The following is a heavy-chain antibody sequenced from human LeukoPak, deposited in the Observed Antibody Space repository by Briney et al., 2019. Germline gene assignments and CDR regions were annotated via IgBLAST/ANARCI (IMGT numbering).Heavy chain of an antibody. CDR1: GFTFSNYA. D-gene: IGHD3-10*01. Sequence: GGSLRLSCAASGFTFSNYAMSWVRQAPGKGLEWVSSISSSSSYIYYADSVKGRFTISRDNAKNSLYLQMNSLRAEDTAVYYCARGGGGGHVLWFGRGDWFDPWGQGTLVTVSS. CDR2: ISSSSSYI. V-gene: IGHV3-21*01. CDR3: ARGGGGGHVLWFGRGDWFDP. J-gene: IGHJ5*02.